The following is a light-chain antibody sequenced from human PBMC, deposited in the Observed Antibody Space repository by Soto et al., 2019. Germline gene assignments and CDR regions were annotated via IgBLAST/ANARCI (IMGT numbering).Light chain of an antibody. Sequence: DIQLTQSPSSLSASVGDRVTITCRASQAISSYLAWYQQKPGKVPELLIYATSTLQSGAPSRFRGSGSGTDFTLTISSLQPEDGATYYCHTYNHAPTFGGGTKVEIK. CDR3: HTYNHAPT. V-gene: IGKV1-27*01. CDR2: ATS. CDR1: QAISSY. J-gene: IGKJ4*01.